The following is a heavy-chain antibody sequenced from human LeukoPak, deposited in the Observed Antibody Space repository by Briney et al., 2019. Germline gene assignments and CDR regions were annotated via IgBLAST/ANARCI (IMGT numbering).Heavy chain of an antibody. CDR3: ARLDGYNRYYYYYYMDV. V-gene: IGHV4-30-4*07. Sequence: SQTLSLTCTVSGGSMNRGGDSWSWIRQAPGKGLEWIGYIYYRGGKYYNPSLKSRLVLSVDTAKNQFSLGLSAVTAADTAVYYCARLDGYNRYYYYYYMDVWGKGTTVTVSS. D-gene: IGHD5-24*01. J-gene: IGHJ6*03. CDR1: GGSMNRGGDS. CDR2: IYYRGGK.